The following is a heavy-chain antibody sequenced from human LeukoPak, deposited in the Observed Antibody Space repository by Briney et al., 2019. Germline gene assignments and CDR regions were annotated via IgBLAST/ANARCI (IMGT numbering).Heavy chain of an antibody. D-gene: IGHD3-22*01. J-gene: IGHJ4*02. Sequence: GGSLRLSCAASGFTFSSYAMSWVRQAPGKGLEWVSAISGSGGSTYYADSVKGRFTISRDNSKNTLYLQMNSLRAEDTAVYYCARDPGYDSSNYWGQGTLVTVSS. CDR1: GFTFSSYA. CDR3: ARDPGYDSSNY. V-gene: IGHV3-23*01. CDR2: ISGSGGST.